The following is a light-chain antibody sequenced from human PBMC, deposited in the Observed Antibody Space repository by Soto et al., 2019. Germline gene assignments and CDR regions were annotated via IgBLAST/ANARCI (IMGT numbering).Light chain of an antibody. CDR2: EVR. V-gene: IGLV2-14*01. CDR3: SSYTTMSTKV. CDR1: SSDVGAYDY. Sequence: QPVLTQPASVSGSPGQSITISCTGTSSDVGAYDYVSWYQQHPGKPPKLMIFEVRNRPSGVSSRFSGSRSGNTASLTISGLQAEDEADYYCSSYTTMSTKVFGTGTKLTVL. J-gene: IGLJ1*01.